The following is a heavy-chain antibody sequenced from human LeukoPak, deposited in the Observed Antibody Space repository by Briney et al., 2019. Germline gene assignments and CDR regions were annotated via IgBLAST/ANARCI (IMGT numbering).Heavy chain of an antibody. V-gene: IGHV4-34*01. J-gene: IGHJ4*02. CDR1: GGSFSGYY. Sequence: SETLSLTCAVYGGSFSGYYWSWIRQPPGKGLEWIGEINHSGSTNYNPSLKSRVTISVDTSKNQFSLKLSSVTAADTAVYYCASHILAYCGGDCYSWGQGTLVTVSS. CDR3: ASHILAYCGGDCYS. CDR2: INHSGST. D-gene: IGHD2-21*02.